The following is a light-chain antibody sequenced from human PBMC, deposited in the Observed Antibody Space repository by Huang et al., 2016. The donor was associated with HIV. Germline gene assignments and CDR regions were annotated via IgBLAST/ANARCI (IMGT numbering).Light chain of an antibody. CDR3: MQALQTPWT. J-gene: IGKJ1*01. V-gene: IGKV2-28*01. CDR2: LGS. Sequence: DIVMTQSPLSLSVTPGEPASISCRSSHSLLQSNGYRYLDGYGQKPGQSPQLLIYLGSSRASGVPDRFSGSASGTDFSLRISRVEAEDVGVYYCMQALQTPWTFGQGTKVEIK. CDR1: HSLLQSNGYRY.